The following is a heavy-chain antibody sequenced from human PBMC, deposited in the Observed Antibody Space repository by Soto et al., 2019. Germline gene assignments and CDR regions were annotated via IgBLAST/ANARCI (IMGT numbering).Heavy chain of an antibody. Sequence: AXVKVSCKASGYTYTRYGISWGRKDQRQGREWMGWISAYNGNTNYAQKLQGRVTMTTDTSTSTAYMELRSLRSDDTAVYYCARGSGGSYYRDPYFDYWGQGTLVTVS. CDR3: ARGSGGSYYRDPYFDY. D-gene: IGHD1-26*01. CDR2: ISAYNGNT. CDR1: GYTYTRYG. J-gene: IGHJ4*02. V-gene: IGHV1-18*01.